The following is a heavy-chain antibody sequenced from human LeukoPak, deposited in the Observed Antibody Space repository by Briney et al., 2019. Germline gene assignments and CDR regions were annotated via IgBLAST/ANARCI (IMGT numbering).Heavy chain of an antibody. CDR1: GFTFSSYA. V-gene: IGHV3-23*01. CDR2: ISGSGGST. Sequence: SGGSLRLSCAASGFTFSSYAMSWVRQAPGKGLEWVSAISGSGGSTYYADSVKGRFTISRDNSKNTLYLQMNSLRAEDTAVYYCANGPRITGAFDIWGQGTMVTVSS. D-gene: IGHD1-14*01. J-gene: IGHJ3*02. CDR3: ANGPRITGAFDI.